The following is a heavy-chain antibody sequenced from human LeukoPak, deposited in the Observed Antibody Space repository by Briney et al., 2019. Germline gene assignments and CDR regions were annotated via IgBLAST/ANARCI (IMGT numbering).Heavy chain of an antibody. V-gene: IGHV3-7*01. CDR1: GFTFGDYA. CDR3: ARGKGTMIVDY. J-gene: IGHJ4*02. Sequence: PGGSLRLSCTASGFTFGDYAMSWVRQAPGKGLEWVANIKQDGSEKYYVDSVKGRFTISRDNAKNSLYLQMNSLRAEDTAVYYCARGKGTMIVDYWGQGTLVTVSS. CDR2: IKQDGSEK. D-gene: IGHD3-22*01.